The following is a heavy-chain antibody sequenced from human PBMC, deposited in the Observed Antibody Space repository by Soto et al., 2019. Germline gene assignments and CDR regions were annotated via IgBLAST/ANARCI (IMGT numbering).Heavy chain of an antibody. V-gene: IGHV1-69*01. CDR2: IIPIFGTA. CDR3: ARVWAAAGTTGDAFDI. CDR1: GGTFSSYA. J-gene: IGHJ3*02. Sequence: QVQLVQSGAEVKKPGSSVKVSCKASGGTFSSYAISWVRQAPGQGLEWMGGIIPIFGTANYAQKFQGRVTITADESTSTAYMELSSLRSEDTAVYYCARVWAAAGTTGDAFDIWGQGTMVTVSS. D-gene: IGHD6-13*01.